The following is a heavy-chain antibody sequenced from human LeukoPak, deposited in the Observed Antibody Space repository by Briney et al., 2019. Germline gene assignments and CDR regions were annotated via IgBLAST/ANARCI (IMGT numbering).Heavy chain of an antibody. CDR2: ISSSGSTI. D-gene: IGHD5-18*01. Sequence: PGGSLRLACAASGFTFSSYEMNWVRQAPGKGLEWVSYISSSGSTIYYADSVKGRFTISRDNAKNSLYLQMNSLRAEDAAVYYCARDLTGGYSYGDYWGQGTLVTVSS. CDR3: ARDLTGGYSYGDY. CDR1: GFTFSSYE. V-gene: IGHV3-48*03. J-gene: IGHJ4*02.